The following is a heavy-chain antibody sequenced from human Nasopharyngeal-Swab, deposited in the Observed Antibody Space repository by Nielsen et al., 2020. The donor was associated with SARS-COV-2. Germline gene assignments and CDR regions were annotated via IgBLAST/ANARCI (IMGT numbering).Heavy chain of an antibody. CDR3: TTDFYFDY. V-gene: IGHV3-73*01. CDR1: GFVFRASA. CDR2: IGDKDHNYAT. Sequence: GESLKISRAASGFVFRASAMHWVRQASGKGLEWLGRIGDKDHNYATTYGASVKGRFTISRDDSKNMAFLQMDSLKTEDTALYYCTTDFYFDYWGQGTLVTVSS. J-gene: IGHJ4*02.